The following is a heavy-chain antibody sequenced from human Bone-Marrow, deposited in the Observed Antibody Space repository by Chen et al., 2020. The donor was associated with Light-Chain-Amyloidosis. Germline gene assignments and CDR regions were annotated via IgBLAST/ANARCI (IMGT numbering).Heavy chain of an antibody. D-gene: IGHD1-1*01. CDR2: IKQDGSEI. V-gene: IGHV3-7*01. Sequence: EVQLVESGGGLVQPGGSLRLSCAASGFTFSSYWMSWVRQAPGKGLEWVANIKQDGSEIDYVDSVKGRFTISRDNAKNSLYLQMNSLRAEDTAAYYCARVERGYHFDYWGQGTPVTVSS. CDR3: ARVERGYHFDY. CDR1: GFTFSSYW. J-gene: IGHJ4*02.